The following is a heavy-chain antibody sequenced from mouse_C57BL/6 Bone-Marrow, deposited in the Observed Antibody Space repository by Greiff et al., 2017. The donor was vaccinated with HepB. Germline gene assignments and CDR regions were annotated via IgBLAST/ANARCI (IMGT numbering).Heavy chain of an antibody. CDR1: GFTFSSYG. J-gene: IGHJ3*01. D-gene: IGHD2-2*01. CDR2: ISSGGSYT. Sequence: EVQGVESGGDLVKPGGSLKLSCAASGFTFSSYGMSWVRQTPDKRLEWVATISSGGSYTYYPDSVKGRFTISRDNAKNTLYLQMSSLKSEDTAMYYCARRGDGYAFAYWGQGTLVTVSA. CDR3: ARRGDGYAFAY. V-gene: IGHV5-6*01.